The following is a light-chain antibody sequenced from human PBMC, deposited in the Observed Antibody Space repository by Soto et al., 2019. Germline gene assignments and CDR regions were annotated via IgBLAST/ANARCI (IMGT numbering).Light chain of an antibody. CDR2: GAS. CDR1: QSVSSN. V-gene: IGKV3-15*01. CDR3: QQHNNWPPWT. J-gene: IGKJ1*01. Sequence: EIVVTQSPATLSVSPGERATLSCRASQSVSSNLAWYQQKPGQAPRLLIYGASTRATGIPGRFSGSGSGTEFTLTIRSLQSEDFAVYYCQQHNNWPPWTFGQGTKVEIK.